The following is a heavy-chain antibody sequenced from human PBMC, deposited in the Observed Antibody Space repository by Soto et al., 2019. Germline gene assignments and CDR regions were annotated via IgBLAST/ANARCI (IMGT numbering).Heavy chain of an antibody. CDR3: ARSHGSGSYYNDY. J-gene: IGHJ4*02. CDR1: GGSISSGNYC. D-gene: IGHD3-10*01. CDR2: IYYSGST. V-gene: IGHV4-30-4*01. Sequence: SETLSLTCTVSGGSISSGNYCWSWIRQPPGKGLEWIGYIYYSGSTYYNPSLKSRVTISVDASKNQFSLKLSSVTAADTAVYYCARSHGSGSYYNDYWGQGTLVTVSP.